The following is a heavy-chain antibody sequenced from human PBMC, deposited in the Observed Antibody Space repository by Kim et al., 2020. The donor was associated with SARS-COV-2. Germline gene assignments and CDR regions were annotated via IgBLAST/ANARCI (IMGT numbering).Heavy chain of an antibody. Sequence: GGSLRLSCAASGFTFSSYGMHWVRQAPGKGLEWVAVISYDGSNKYYADSVKGRFTISRDNSKNTLYLQMNSLRAEDTAVYYCARDPEIVVVTGSGGWFDPWGQGTLVTVSS. CDR3: ARDPEIVVVTGSGGWFDP. CDR1: GFTFSSYG. J-gene: IGHJ5*02. V-gene: IGHV3-33*05. D-gene: IGHD3-22*01. CDR2: ISYDGSNK.